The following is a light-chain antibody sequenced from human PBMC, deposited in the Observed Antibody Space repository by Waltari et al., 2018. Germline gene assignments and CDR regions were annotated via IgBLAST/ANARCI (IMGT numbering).Light chain of an antibody. Sequence: DIVLTQSPGTVSLSPGERATISCRASQRVNSNYLAWYQQKPGQAPRLLIFRSTNRATGIPDRFSGSGSGTDFTLTISRLDPEDFAVYYCQQYASSPFTFGQGTKLEMK. CDR2: RST. J-gene: IGKJ2*01. CDR1: QRVNSNY. CDR3: QQYASSPFT. V-gene: IGKV3-20*01.